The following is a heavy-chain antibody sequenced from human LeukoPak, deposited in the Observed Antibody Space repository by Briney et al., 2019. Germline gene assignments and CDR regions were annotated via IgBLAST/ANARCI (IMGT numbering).Heavy chain of an antibody. J-gene: IGHJ3*02. CDR2: IYISGST. CDR3: ARAKTYFYDTSGIGTFDI. V-gene: IGHV4-4*07. D-gene: IGHD3-22*01. Sequence: SETLSLTCTVSGDSISTYYWSWIRRPAGKGLEWIGRIYISGSTNYNPSLKSRVTMSVDTSKNQFSPKLSSVTAADTAVYYCARAKTYFYDTSGIGTFDIWGQGTMVTVSS. CDR1: GDSISTYY.